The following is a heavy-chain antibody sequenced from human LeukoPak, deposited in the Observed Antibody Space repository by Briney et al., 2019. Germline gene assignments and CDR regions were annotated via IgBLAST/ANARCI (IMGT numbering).Heavy chain of an antibody. CDR1: GFTFSSYG. Sequence: GGSLRLSCAASGFTFSSYGMHWVRQAPGKGLEWVTVIWYDGSNKYYADSVKGRFTISRDNSKNTLYLQMNSLRAEDTAVYYCAKDLSVFGDAFDIWGQGTMVTVSS. J-gene: IGHJ3*02. CDR2: IWYDGSNK. D-gene: IGHD3-3*02. CDR3: AKDLSVFGDAFDI. V-gene: IGHV3-33*06.